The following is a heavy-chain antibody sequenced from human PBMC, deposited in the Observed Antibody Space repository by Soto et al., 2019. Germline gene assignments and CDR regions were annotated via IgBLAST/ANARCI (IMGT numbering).Heavy chain of an antibody. Sequence: QVQLVQSGAEVKKPGSSVKVSCKASGGTFSSYAISWVRQAPGQGLEWMGGIIPIFGTANYAQKFQGRVTITADESTNTAYMELSSLRSEDTAVYYCARRGPGSSSWYYYYGMDVWGQGTTVTVSS. CDR3: ARRGPGSSSWYYYYGMDV. D-gene: IGHD6-13*01. CDR2: IIPIFGTA. CDR1: GGTFSSYA. J-gene: IGHJ6*02. V-gene: IGHV1-69*01.